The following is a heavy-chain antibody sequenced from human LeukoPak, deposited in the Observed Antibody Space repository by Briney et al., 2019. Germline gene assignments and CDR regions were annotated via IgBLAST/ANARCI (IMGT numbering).Heavy chain of an antibody. CDR2: INSDGSST. CDR3: ARDSSYSMDV. J-gene: IGHJ6*02. Sequence: GGSLRLSCAASGFTFSSSCMHWVRQAPGKGLVWVSHINSDGSSTSYADSVKGRFTISRDNAKNTVYLQMNSLRAEDTAVYYCARDSSYSMDVWGQGTTVTVSS. D-gene: IGHD6-13*01. V-gene: IGHV3-74*01. CDR1: GFTFSSSC.